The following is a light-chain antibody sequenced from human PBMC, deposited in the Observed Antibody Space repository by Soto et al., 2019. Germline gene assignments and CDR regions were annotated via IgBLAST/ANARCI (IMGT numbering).Light chain of an antibody. Sequence: DIQMTQSPSSLSASVGERVTITCRASQDISVYLAWYQQKPGKVPKLLIYSASTLQSGVPSRFSGSGSGTDFTLTISSLQPEDVATYYCQKFNTAPRTFGQGTQVEIK. J-gene: IGKJ5*01. CDR1: QDISVY. CDR3: QKFNTAPRT. V-gene: IGKV1-27*01. CDR2: SAS.